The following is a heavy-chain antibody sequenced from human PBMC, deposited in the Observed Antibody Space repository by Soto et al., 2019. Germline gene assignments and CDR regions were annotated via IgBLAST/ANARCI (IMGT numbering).Heavy chain of an antibody. J-gene: IGHJ3*02. D-gene: IGHD3-22*01. V-gene: IGHV4-34*01. CDR3: ARELLFYDSDGFSWDDAFDI. Sequence: LSLTCAVYGGSFSAYYWSWIRQPPGKGLEWIGEIDHSGSTYYNPSLKSRVTMSLDRPKNQFSLKLSSVTAADTAVYYCARELLFYDSDGFSWDDAFDIWGQGTMVTVS. CDR2: IDHSGST. CDR1: GGSFSAYY.